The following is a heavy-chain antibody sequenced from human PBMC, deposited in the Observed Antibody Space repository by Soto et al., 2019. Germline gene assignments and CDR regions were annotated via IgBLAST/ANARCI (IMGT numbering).Heavy chain of an antibody. Sequence: PGGSLRLSCAASGFTFSSHEMNWVRQAPGKGLEWVAYISSGGSTISYADSVKGRFTISRDDAWNSLYLQMISLRAEDTAIYHCVRRFDFWGQGTLVTVS. CDR1: GFTFSSHE. V-gene: IGHV3-48*03. CDR2: ISSGGSTI. J-gene: IGHJ4*02. CDR3: VRRFDF.